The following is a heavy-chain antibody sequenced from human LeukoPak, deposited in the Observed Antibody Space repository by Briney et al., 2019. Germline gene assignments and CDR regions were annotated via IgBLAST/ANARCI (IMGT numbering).Heavy chain of an antibody. CDR1: GFTFDDYA. CDR2: ISGDGGST. D-gene: IGHD3-22*01. CDR3: TTDGLSGYYDSSGYYYFDY. J-gene: IGHJ4*02. Sequence: GGSLRLSCAASGFTFDDYAMHWVRQAPGKGLEWVSLISGDGGSTYYADSVKGRFTISRDNSKNSLYLQMNSLRTEDTALYYCTTDGLSGYYDSSGYYYFDYWGQGTLVTVSS. V-gene: IGHV3-43*02.